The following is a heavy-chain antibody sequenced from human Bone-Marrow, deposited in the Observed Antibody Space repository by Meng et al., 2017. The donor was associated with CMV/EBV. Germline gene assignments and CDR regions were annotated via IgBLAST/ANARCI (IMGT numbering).Heavy chain of an antibody. CDR2: IIPIFGTA. Sequence: SVKVSCKASGGTFSSYAISWVRQAPGQGLEWMGGIIPIFGTANYAQKFQGRVTITTDESTSTAYMELSSLRSEDTAVYYCARYQLLAESQYYFDYWGQGTLVTVYS. D-gene: IGHD2-2*01. CDR1: GGTFSSYA. V-gene: IGHV1-69*05. CDR3: ARYQLLAESQYYFDY. J-gene: IGHJ4*02.